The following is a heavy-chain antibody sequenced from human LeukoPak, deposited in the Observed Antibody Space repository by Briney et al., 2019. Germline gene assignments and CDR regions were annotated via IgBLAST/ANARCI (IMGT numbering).Heavy chain of an antibody. CDR1: GGTFSSYA. CDR2: IIPILGIA. Sequence: SVKVSCKASGGTFSSYAISWVRQAPGQGLEWMGRIIPILGIANYAQKFQGRVTITADKSTSTAYMELSSLRSEDTAVYYCASRRFGAPPYYYYGMDVWGQGTTVTVSS. J-gene: IGHJ6*02. CDR3: ASRRFGAPPYYYYGMDV. D-gene: IGHD3-10*01. V-gene: IGHV1-69*04.